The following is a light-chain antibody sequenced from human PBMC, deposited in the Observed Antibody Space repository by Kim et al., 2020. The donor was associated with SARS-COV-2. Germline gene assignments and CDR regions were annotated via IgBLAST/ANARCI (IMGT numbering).Light chain of an antibody. CDR2: SAF. J-gene: IGKJ4*01. CDR3: QQHHSFPLT. V-gene: IGKV1-9*01. CDR1: QGVNSN. Sequence: ASVGDTVTITCRASQGVNSNLAWYQQRPGKAPNLLIYSAFTLHSGVPSRFSGSGSGTDFTLTITSLQPEDFATYHCQQHHSFPLTFGGGTKVDIK.